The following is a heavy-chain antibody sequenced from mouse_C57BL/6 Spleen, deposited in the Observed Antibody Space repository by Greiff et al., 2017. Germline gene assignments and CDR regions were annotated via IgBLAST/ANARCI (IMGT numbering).Heavy chain of an antibody. Sequence: QVQLQQPGAELVKPGASVKLSCKASGYTFTSYWMHWVKQRPGQGLEWIGMIHPNSGSTNYNEKFKSKATLTVDKSSSTAYMQLSSLTSEDSAVXYCARKTGTSGSYYFDYWGQGTTLTVSS. CDR2: IHPNSGST. CDR3: ARKTGTSGSYYFDY. CDR1: GYTFTSYW. V-gene: IGHV1-64*01. D-gene: IGHD4-1*01. J-gene: IGHJ2*01.